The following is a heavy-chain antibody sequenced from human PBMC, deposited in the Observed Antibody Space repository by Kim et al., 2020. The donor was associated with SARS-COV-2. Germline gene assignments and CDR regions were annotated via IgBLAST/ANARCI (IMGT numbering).Heavy chain of an antibody. D-gene: IGHD3-22*01. J-gene: IGHJ4*02. Sequence: NPSRKSRGTISGDTSKSQFCLKLSSVTVADTAVYYCARSHQSWVVVTLFGSWGQGTLVTVSS. CDR3: ARSHQSWVVVTLFGS. V-gene: IGHV4-31*02.